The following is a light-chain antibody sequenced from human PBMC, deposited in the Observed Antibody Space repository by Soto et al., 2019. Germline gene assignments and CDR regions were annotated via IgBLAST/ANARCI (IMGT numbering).Light chain of an antibody. CDR1: QAVNTR. CDR2: LAS. CDR3: HQRQSGPRT. Sequence: EIVLTQSPATLSSSPGDRVTLSCRASQAVNTRLVCYQHKTAQPPRLLIYLASSRAAGVMARFSGSWSGTDFTLTISDVEPEDFAVYYCHQRQSGPRTFGQGTTVDIK. J-gene: IGKJ1*01. V-gene: IGKV3-11*01.